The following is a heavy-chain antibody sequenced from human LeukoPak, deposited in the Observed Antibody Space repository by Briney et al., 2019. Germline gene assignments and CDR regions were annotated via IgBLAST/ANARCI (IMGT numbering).Heavy chain of an antibody. CDR1: GGSFSGYY. CDR2: INHSGST. V-gene: IGHV4-34*01. D-gene: IGHD6-13*01. Sequence: SETLSLTCAVYGGSFSGYYWSWIRQPPGKGLEWIGEINHSGSTNYNPSLKSRVTISVDTSKNQFSLKLSSVTAADTAVYYCARGSRIAAAPPRSWGQGTLVTVSS. J-gene: IGHJ4*02. CDR3: ARGSRIAAAPPRS.